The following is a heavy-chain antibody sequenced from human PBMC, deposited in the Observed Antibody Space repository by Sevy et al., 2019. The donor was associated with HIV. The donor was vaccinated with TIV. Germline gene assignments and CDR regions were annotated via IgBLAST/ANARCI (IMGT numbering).Heavy chain of an antibody. V-gene: IGHV3-30*04. CDR1: GFTFSTYA. D-gene: IGHD3-22*01. Sequence: GGSLRLSCTASGFTFSTYAMYWVRQAPGKGLEWVAVISDDGNNKDYAGSVKGRFTVSRDNSKNTLYLQMYSLRAEDTAVYYCASHYYDTTGYYYPLDYWGQGTLVTVSS. CDR3: ASHYYDTTGYYYPLDY. CDR2: ISDDGNNK. J-gene: IGHJ4*02.